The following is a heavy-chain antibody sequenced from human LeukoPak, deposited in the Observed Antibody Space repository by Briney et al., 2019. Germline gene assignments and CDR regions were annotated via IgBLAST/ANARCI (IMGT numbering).Heavy chain of an antibody. CDR2: INWNGGST. Sequence: PGGSLRLSCAASGFTFDDYGMSWVRQAPGKGLEWVSGINWNGGSTGYADSVKGRFTISRDNAKNSLYLQMNSLRAEDTALYYCARDQWYHDSSGPISFDYWGQGTLVTVSS. CDR3: ARDQWYHDSSGPISFDY. J-gene: IGHJ4*02. D-gene: IGHD3-22*01. CDR1: GFTFDDYG. V-gene: IGHV3-20*04.